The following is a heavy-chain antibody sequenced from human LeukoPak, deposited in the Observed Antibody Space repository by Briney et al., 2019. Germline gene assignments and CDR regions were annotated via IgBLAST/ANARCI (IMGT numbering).Heavy chain of an antibody. CDR3: ARGVRYFDWLFVFDY. CDR1: EFTFSSHA. J-gene: IGHJ4*02. D-gene: IGHD3-9*01. Sequence: GRSLRLSCVASEFTFSSHAMNWVRQAPGKGLEWVSSISSSSSYIYYADSVKGRFTISRDNAKNSLYLQMNSLRAEDTAVYYCARGVRYFDWLFVFDYWGQGTLVTVSS. CDR2: ISSSSSYI. V-gene: IGHV3-21*01.